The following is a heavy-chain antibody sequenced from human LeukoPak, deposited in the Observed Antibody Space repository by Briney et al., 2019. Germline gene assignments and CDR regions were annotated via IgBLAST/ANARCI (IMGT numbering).Heavy chain of an antibody. CDR1: GGSFSGYY. CDR2: INHSGST. Sequence: PSETLSLTCAVYGGSFSGYYWSWIRQPPGKGLEWIGEINHSGSTNYNPSLKSRVTISVDTSKNQFSLKLSSVTAADTAVYYCARGDIVVVPAAGGLYYFDYWGQGTLATVSS. D-gene: IGHD2-2*01. V-gene: IGHV4-34*01. CDR3: ARGDIVVVPAAGGLYYFDY. J-gene: IGHJ4*02.